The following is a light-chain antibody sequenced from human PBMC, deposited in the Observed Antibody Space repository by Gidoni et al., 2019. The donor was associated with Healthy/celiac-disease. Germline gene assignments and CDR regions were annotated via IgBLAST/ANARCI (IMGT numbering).Light chain of an antibody. CDR3: QQSYSTLPRT. CDR2: AAS. V-gene: IGKV1-39*01. CDR1: QSISIY. J-gene: IGKJ5*01. Sequence: DIQMTQSPSSLSASVGDRVTITCRASQSISIYLNWYQQKPGKAPKLLIYAASSLQSGVPSRFSGSGSGTDFTLTISSLQPEDFATYYCQQSYSTLPRTFGQGTRLEIK.